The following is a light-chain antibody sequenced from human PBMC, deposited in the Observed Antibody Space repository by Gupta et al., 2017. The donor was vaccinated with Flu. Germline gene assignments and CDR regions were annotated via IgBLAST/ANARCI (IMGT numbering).Light chain of an antibody. Sequence: TLSSGYSNYKVDWYQQRPGKGPRFVMRVGTGGIVGSKGDGIPDRFSVLGSGLNRYLTIKNIQEEDESDYHCGADHGSGSNFVKVFGGGTKLTVL. CDR3: GADHGSGSNFVKV. J-gene: IGLJ3*02. CDR2: VGTGGIVG. CDR1: SGYSNYK. V-gene: IGLV9-49*01.